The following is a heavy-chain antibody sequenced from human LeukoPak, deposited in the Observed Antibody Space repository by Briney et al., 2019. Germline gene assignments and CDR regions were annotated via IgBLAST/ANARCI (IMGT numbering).Heavy chain of an antibody. CDR3: ARGRPYSGGYHLDY. V-gene: IGHV4-39*01. J-gene: IGHJ4*02. Sequence: PSETLSLTCTVSGGSMTSNNYYWGWIRQPPGKGLEWIGNIYYSGSTYYNPSLKSRVTMSVDTSKNQFFLKLNSVTAADTAVYYCARGRPYSGGYHLDYWGQGTLVTVSA. D-gene: IGHD1-26*01. CDR2: IYYSGST. CDR1: GGSMTSNNYY.